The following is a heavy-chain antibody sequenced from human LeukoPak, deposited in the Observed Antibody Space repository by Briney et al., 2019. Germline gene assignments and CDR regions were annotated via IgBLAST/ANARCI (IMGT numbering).Heavy chain of an antibody. CDR3: ARDHSPYGMDV. V-gene: IGHV4-59*01. Sequence: SETLSLTCTVSGGSISSYYWSWIRQPPGKGLEWIGYIYYSGSTNYNPSLKSRVTISVDTSKNQFSLKLSSVTAADTAVNYCARDHSPYGMDVWGKGTTVTVSS. CDR1: GGSISSYY. D-gene: IGHD2-21*01. J-gene: IGHJ6*04. CDR2: IYYSGST.